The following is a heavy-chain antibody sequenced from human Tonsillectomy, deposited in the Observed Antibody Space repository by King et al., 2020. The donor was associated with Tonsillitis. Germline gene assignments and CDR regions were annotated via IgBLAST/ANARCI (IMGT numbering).Heavy chain of an antibody. J-gene: IGHJ5*02. CDR2: IYYSGST. Sequence: MPLQESGPGLVKPSQTLSLTCTVSGGSISSGGYYWSWIRQHPGKGLEWIGYIYYSGSTYYNPSLKSRVTISVDTSKNQFSLKLSSVTAADTAVYYCARGVEWPVSNWFDPWGQGTLVTVSS. CDR3: ARGVEWPVSNWFDP. CDR1: GGSISSGGYY. D-gene: IGHD2-8*01. V-gene: IGHV4-31*03.